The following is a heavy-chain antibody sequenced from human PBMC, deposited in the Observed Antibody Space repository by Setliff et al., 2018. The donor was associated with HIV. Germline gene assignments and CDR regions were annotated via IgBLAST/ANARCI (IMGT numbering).Heavy chain of an antibody. V-gene: IGHV3-7*01. CDR3: VTGLGSGWAS. Sequence: GSLRLSCAASGFTFSSIWMSWVRQAPGRGLEWVANIKEDGSERYYVDSVKGRFTISRDNAKNSLLLQMNSLRAEDMAVYYCVTGLGSGWASWGQGTLVTVSS. J-gene: IGHJ1*01. CDR1: GFTFSSIW. CDR2: IKEDGSER. D-gene: IGHD6-19*01.